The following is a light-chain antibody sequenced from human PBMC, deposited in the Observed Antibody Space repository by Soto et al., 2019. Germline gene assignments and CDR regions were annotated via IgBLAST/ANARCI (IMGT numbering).Light chain of an antibody. CDR3: QQRSNGPLFT. Sequence: EIVLTQSPAILSLSPGERATLSCRASQSIGGNLAWYQQKPGQAPRLLIYDASNRATGISARFSGKGSGTDFSLTISSLEPEDFAVYYCQQRSNGPLFTFGPGTKVDIK. CDR2: DAS. CDR1: QSIGGN. J-gene: IGKJ3*01. V-gene: IGKV3-11*01.